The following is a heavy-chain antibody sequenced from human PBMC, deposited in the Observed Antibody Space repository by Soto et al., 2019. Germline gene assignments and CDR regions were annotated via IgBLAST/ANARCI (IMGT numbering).Heavy chain of an antibody. D-gene: IGHD3-16*01. CDR1: GFDFSSHG. CDR2: IGGSGASI. Sequence: EVQLLESGGGLVQPGGSLRLSCASSGFDFSSHGMSWVRQAPGKGLEWVSHIGGSGASIYYADSVKGRFTISRDNSNDTLYLQMNSLRAEVTAVYFCAKGYDYVYFDVWGQGTMVTVS. J-gene: IGHJ3*01. CDR3: AKGYDYVYFDV. V-gene: IGHV3-23*01.